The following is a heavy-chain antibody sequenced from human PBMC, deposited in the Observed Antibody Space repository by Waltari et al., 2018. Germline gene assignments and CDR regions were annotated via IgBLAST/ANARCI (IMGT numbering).Heavy chain of an antibody. CDR3: ARSWPYYDFWSGYSTDYGMDV. V-gene: IGHV4-34*01. CDR1: GGSFSGYY. Sequence: QVQLQQWGAGLLKPSETLSLTCAVYGGSFSGYYCSRIRQPPGKAREWIGEINHSGSTNYTPSLKSRVTISVDTSKNQFSLKLSSVTAADTAVYYCARSWPYYDFWSGYSTDYGMDVWGQGTTVTVSS. J-gene: IGHJ6*02. CDR2: INHSGST. D-gene: IGHD3-3*01.